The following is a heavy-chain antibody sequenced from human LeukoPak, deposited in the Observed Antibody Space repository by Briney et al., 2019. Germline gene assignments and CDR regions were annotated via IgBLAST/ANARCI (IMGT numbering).Heavy chain of an antibody. CDR3: AKPSGVNWYFSDY. D-gene: IGHD1-1*01. CDR1: RFTFSSYG. CDR2: IRSDGSIK. Sequence: GGSLRLSCALSRFTFSSYGMHWVRQAPGKGLEGVAFIRSDGSIKSYTHSAKVRFTIPRDNSKSTLYLQMNSLRGEDTAVYYCAKPSGVNWYFSDYCGQGTLVSVSS. V-gene: IGHV3-30*02. J-gene: IGHJ4*02.